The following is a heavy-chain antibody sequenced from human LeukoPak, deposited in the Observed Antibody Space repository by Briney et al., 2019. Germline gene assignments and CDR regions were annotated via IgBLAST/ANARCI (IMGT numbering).Heavy chain of an antibody. Sequence: PSETLSLTCAVYGGSFSGYYWSWIRQPPGKGLEWIGYIYYSGSTNYNPSLKSRVTISVDTSKNQFSLKLSSVTAADTAVCYCARGSGWLQLYYFDYWGQGTLVTVSS. D-gene: IGHD5-24*01. V-gene: IGHV4-59*01. CDR1: GGSFSGYY. J-gene: IGHJ4*02. CDR3: ARGSGWLQLYYFDY. CDR2: IYYSGST.